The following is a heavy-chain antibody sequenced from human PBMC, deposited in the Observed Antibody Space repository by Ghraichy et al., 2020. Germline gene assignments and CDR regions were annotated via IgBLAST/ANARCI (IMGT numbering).Heavy chain of an antibody. J-gene: IGHJ3*02. CDR1: GFTFSSYA. V-gene: IGHV3-23*01. CDR2: ISASGEST. Sequence: GGSLRLSCAASGFTFSSYAMSWVRQAPGKGLEWVSAISASGESTFYADSVKGRFTISRDNSKNTLYLQMNSLRAEDTAVYYCAKNMIIVVITRGAFDIWGQGTMVPVS. CDR3: AKNMIIVVITRGAFDI. D-gene: IGHD3-22*01.